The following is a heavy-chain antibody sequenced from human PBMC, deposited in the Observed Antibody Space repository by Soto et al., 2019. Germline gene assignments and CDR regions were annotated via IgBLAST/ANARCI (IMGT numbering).Heavy chain of an antibody. CDR2: ISYDGSDK. V-gene: IGHV3-30*18. Sequence: PGGCRRRPLAVSGRTLNHYDRHWGRQAPGNALDWVAVISYDGSDKYYGDSVKGRFTISRDNSKNTLYLQMNSLRGDDTAVYYCAKDRGHYGSGSYYGTLHYYGMDVWRQGT. CDR3: AKDRGHYGSGSYYGTLHYYGMDV. CDR1: GRTLNHYD. J-gene: IGHJ6*02. D-gene: IGHD3-10*01.